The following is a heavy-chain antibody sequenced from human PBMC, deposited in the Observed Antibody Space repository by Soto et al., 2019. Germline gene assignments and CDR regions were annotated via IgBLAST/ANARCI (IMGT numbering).Heavy chain of an antibody. D-gene: IGHD5-18*01. J-gene: IGHJ6*02. CDR2: IYHSGST. CDR1: GGSISSGGYS. CDR3: ARAEDVDTEFGYGMDV. Sequence: SETLSLTSAVSGGSISSGGYSWSWIRQQPGKGLEWIGYIYHSGSTYYNPSLKSRVTISVDRSKNQFSLKLSSVTAADTAVYYCARAEDVDTEFGYGMDVWGQGTTVTAP. V-gene: IGHV4-30-2*01.